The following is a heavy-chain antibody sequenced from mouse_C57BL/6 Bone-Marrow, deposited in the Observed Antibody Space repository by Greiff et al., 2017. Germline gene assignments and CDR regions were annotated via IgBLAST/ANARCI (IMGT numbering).Heavy chain of an antibody. CDR2: SRNKANDYTT. Sequence: EVQLVESGGGLVQSGRSLRLSCATSGFTFSDFYMEWVRQAPGKGLEWIAASRNKANDYTTEYSASVKGRFIVSRDTSQSILYLQMNALRAEDTAIYYCARDAADLLWTPFAYWGQGTLVTVSA. CDR3: ARDAADLLWTPFAY. CDR1: GFTFSDFY. J-gene: IGHJ3*01. V-gene: IGHV7-1*01. D-gene: IGHD2-1*01.